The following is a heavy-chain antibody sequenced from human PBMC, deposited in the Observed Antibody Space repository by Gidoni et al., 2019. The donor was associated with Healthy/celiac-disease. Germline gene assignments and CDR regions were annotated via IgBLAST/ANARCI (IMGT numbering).Heavy chain of an antibody. V-gene: IGHV1-2*04. Sequence: QVQLVQSGAEVKKPGASVKVSCKASGYTFTGSYMHWVRQAPGQGLEWMGWINPNSGGTNYAQKFQGWVTMTRDTSISTAYMELSRLRSDDTAVYYWARSPIGYCSGGSCLPNWFDPWGQGTLVTVSS. CDR3: ARSPIGYCSGGSCLPNWFDP. CDR2: INPNSGGT. J-gene: IGHJ5*02. CDR1: GYTFTGSY. D-gene: IGHD2-15*01.